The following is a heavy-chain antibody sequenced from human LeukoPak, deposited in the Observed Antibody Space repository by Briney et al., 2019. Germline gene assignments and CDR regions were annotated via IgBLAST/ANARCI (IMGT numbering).Heavy chain of an antibody. CDR2: IKQDGNEK. D-gene: IGHD5-18*01. J-gene: IGHJ4*02. CDR3: ARGLQEYTYGFDY. CDR1: GFTFSSYW. V-gene: IGHV3-7*03. Sequence: PGGSLRLSCAASGFTFSSYWMTWVRQAPGKGLEWVANIKQDGNEKYYVDSVKGRFTISRDNAKNSLYLQMNSLRAEDTAVYYCARGLQEYTYGFDYWGQGTLVTVSS.